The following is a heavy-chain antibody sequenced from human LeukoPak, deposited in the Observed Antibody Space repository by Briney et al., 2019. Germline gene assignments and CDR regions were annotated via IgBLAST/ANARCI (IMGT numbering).Heavy chain of an antibody. V-gene: IGHV3-11*06. D-gene: IGHD1-1*01. CDR1: GFTFSSYY. CDR3: ARGTGTTAYFDY. Sequence: AGSLRLSCAASGFTFSSYYLSWIRQAPGKGLEWVSYINSSSSYTKCGDSVKGRFPISRDNAKSSLYLQVDSLSAEDTAVYYCARGTGTTAYFDYWGQGTLVTVSS. J-gene: IGHJ4*02. CDR2: INSSSSYT.